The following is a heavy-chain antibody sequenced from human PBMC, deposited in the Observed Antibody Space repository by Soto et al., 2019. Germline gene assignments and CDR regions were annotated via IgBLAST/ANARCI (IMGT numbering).Heavy chain of an antibody. CDR3: ARGGRGYSSAPRYYFDY. D-gene: IGHD5-18*01. Sequence: QVQLVQSGSEVKKPGSSVKVSCKASGGSFSSNPISWVRQAPGQGLEWMAGIIPIFATVHYAQKFQGRVTITADESTSTAYMELTSLRSEDTTVQFCARGGRGYSSAPRYYFDYWGQGTLVTVSS. CDR2: IIPIFATV. CDR1: GGSFSSNP. V-gene: IGHV1-69*01. J-gene: IGHJ4*02.